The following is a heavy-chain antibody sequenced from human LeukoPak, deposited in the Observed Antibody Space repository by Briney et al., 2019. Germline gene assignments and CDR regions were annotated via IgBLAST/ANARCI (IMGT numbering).Heavy chain of an antibody. CDR3: VTRGTTATKYLEY. V-gene: IGHV3-53*01. D-gene: IGHD1-1*01. Sequence: GGSLRLSCAASGFTVSSNYMNWVRQAPGKGLEWVSVIYSGGSTYYADSVKGRFTISRDNSKGTLHLQMNSLRVGDTAVYYCVTRGTTATKYLEYWGQGTLVTVSS. J-gene: IGHJ4*02. CDR2: IYSGGST. CDR1: GFTVSSNY.